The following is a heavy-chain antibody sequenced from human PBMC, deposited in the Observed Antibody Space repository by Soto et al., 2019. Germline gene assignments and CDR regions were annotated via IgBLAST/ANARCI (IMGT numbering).Heavy chain of an antibody. Sequence: EVQLVESGGGLVQPGGSLKLSCAASGFTFSDSAMHWVRQASGKGLEWVGRIRSKANSYATSYGASVRGRFTISREYLKNNLDLENDSPKTDETAGYFCSRRGKTGDGSYHWGQGTLVTVSS. CDR2: IRSKANSYAT. J-gene: IGHJ4*01. CDR1: GFTFSDSA. CDR3: SRRGKTGDGSYH. D-gene: IGHD7-27*01. V-gene: IGHV3-73*01.